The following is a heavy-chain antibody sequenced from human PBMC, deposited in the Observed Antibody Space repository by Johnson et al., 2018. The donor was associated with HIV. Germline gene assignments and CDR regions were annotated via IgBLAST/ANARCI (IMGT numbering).Heavy chain of an antibody. Sequence: VQLVESGGGLVKPGGSLRLSCAASGLTVSTNYMSWVRQAPGRGLEWVSVVYSGGITYYADSVKGRFTISRDNSKNTLYLQMNSLRAEDTAVYYCARDCTGGVCLNDTFDIWGQGTMVTVSS. CDR2: VYSGGIT. CDR3: ARDCTGGVCLNDTFDI. J-gene: IGHJ3*02. CDR1: GLTVSTNY. V-gene: IGHV3-66*02. D-gene: IGHD2-8*02.